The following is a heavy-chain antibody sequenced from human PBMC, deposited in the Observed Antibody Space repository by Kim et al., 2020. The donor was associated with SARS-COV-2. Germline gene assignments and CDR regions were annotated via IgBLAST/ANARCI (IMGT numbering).Heavy chain of an antibody. Sequence: GGSLRLSCAASGFTFSSYAMSWVRQAPGKGLEWVSAISGSGGSTYYADSVRGRFTISRDNSKNTLSLQMSSLRPEATALYYCAKDSAGVHEYWVQGTLGT. CDR1: GFTFSSYA. J-gene: IGHJ4*02. CDR2: ISGSGGST. V-gene: IGHV3-23*01. CDR3: AKDSAGVHEY. D-gene: IGHD1-1*01.